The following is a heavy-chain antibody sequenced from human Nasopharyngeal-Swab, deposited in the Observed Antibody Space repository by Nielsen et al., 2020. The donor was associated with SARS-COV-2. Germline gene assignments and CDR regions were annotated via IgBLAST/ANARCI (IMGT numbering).Heavy chain of an antibody. CDR1: GYTFTSYD. CDR3: ARVFYDPLTGFYFDH. D-gene: IGHD3-9*01. CDR2: MNPNSGNT. V-gene: IGHV1-8*01. J-gene: IGHJ4*02. Sequence: ASVKVSCKASGYTFTSYDINWVRQATGQGLEWMGWMNPNSGNTGYAQKFQGRVTMTRNTSISTAYMELSSLRSEDTAVYFCARVFYDPLTGFYFDHWGQGALVTVSS.